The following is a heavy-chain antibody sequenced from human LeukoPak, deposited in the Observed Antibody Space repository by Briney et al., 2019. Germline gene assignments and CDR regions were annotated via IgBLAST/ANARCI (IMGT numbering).Heavy chain of an antibody. CDR2: ISSSSSYT. CDR3: AKVSTSWGFDY. Sequence: GGSLRLSCAASGFIFSDYHMSWIRQAPGKGLEWVLYISSSSSYTNYADSVKGRFTISRDNVKNSLYLQMNSLRAEDTAVYYCAKVSTSWGFDYWGQGTLVTVSS. CDR1: GFIFSDYH. J-gene: IGHJ4*02. D-gene: IGHD6-13*01. V-gene: IGHV3-11*05.